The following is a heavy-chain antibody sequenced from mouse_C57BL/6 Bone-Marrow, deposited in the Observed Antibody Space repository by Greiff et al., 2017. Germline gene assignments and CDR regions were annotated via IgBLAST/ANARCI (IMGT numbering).Heavy chain of an antibody. CDR2: IDPENGDT. Sequence: VQLQQSGAALVRPGASVKLSCTASGFNIKDDSMHWVKQRPEQGLEWIGWIDPENGDTEYASKFQGKAPITADTSSNTAYLQLSSLTSEDTAVNYCPYGFDYWGQGTTLTVSS. V-gene: IGHV14-4*01. CDR1: GFNIKDDS. D-gene: IGHD1-1*02. J-gene: IGHJ2*01. CDR3: PYGFDY.